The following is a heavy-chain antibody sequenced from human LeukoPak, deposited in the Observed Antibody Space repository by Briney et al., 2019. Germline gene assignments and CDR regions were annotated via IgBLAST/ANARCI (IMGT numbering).Heavy chain of an antibody. V-gene: IGHV1-69*04. D-gene: IGHD3-22*01. CDR2: IIPILGIA. J-gene: IGHJ4*02. CDR1: GGTFSSYA. CDR3: ARDYYDSSGLTRNPNSDY. Sequence: ASVKVSCKASGGTFSSYAISWVRQAPGQGLEWMGRIIPILGIANYAQKFQGRVTITADKSTSTAYMELSSLRSEDTAVYYCARDYYDSSGLTRNPNSDYWGQGTLVTVSS.